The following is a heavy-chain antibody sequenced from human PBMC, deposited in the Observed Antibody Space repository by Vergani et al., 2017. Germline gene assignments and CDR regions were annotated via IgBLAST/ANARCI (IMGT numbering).Heavy chain of an antibody. CDR1: GGTFSSYA. Sequence: QVQLVQSGAEVKKPGSSVKVSCKASGGTFSSYAISWVRQAPGQGLEWMGGIIPIFGTANYAQKFQGRVTITADESTSTAYMELSSLRSEDTAVYYCAIEGYGDYGGRGESGPITFLWGQGTLVTVSS. CDR3: AIEGYGDYGGRGESGPITFL. V-gene: IGHV1-69*01. D-gene: IGHD4-17*01. CDR2: IIPIFGTA. J-gene: IGHJ4*02.